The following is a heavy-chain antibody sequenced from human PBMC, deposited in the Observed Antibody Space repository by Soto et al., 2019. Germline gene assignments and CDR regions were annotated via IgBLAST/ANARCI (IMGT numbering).Heavy chain of an antibody. CDR1: GGSISSSNW. Sequence: QVQLQESGPGLVKPSGTLSLTCAVSGGSISSSNWWSWVRQPPGKGLEWIGEFYHSGSTNYNPSLKXRCXISVDKSKNQFSLKLSSVTAADTAVYYCARVVGGYSYGMDVWGQGTTVTVSS. CDR3: ARVVGGYSYGMDV. V-gene: IGHV4-4*02. CDR2: FYHSGST. J-gene: IGHJ6*02. D-gene: IGHD2-2*01.